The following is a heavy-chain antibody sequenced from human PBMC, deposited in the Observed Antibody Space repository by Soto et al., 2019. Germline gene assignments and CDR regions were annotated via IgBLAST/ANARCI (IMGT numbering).Heavy chain of an antibody. V-gene: IGHV1-46*01. CDR3: AREPRSLNYVGFWDY. D-gene: IGHD3-16*01. CDR1: GYLFMDYY. CDR2: INPDGGST. J-gene: IGHJ4*02. Sequence: QVQLVQSGAEVKKPGASMKISCKASGYLFMDYYIHWLRQAPGQGLEWMGAINPDGGSTSYAQRFPGRLTVTADTSTSTVFLDLISVTVDVTAFFFCAREPRSLNYVGFWDYWGQGTLVTVST.